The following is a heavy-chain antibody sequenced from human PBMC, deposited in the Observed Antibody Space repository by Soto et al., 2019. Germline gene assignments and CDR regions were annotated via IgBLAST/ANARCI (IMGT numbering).Heavy chain of an antibody. V-gene: IGHV4-30-2*01. CDR2: IYHSGST. J-gene: IGHJ6*02. CDR1: GGSISSGGYS. D-gene: IGHD3-10*01. CDR3: ARRLTGGSGSYYNEGNRYYYGMDV. Sequence: SETLSLTCAVSGGSISSGGYSWSWIRQPPGKGLEWIGYIYHSGSTYYNPSLKSRVTISVDRSKNQFSLKLSSVTAADTAVYYCARRLTGGSGSYYNEGNRYYYGMDVWGQGTTVTVSS.